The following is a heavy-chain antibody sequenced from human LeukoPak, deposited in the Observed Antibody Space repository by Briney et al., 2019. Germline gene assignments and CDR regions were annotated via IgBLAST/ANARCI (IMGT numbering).Heavy chain of an antibody. CDR3: AKRGIVIRGILVIGYHQEAYHYDY. Sequence: GSLRLSCAVSGIRLTNYAMTWVRQAPGKGLEWVSYISERGGSTSYADSVKGRFTISRDTSLNTLYLQMPSLRAEDTAVYFCAKRGIVIRGILVIGYHQEAYHYDYWGRGVLVTVSS. V-gene: IGHV3-23*01. J-gene: IGHJ4*02. CDR2: ISERGGST. D-gene: IGHD3-10*01. CDR1: GIRLTNYA.